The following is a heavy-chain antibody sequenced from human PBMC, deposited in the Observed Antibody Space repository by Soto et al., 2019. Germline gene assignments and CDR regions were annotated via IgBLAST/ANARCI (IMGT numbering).Heavy chain of an antibody. V-gene: IGHV2-5*02. J-gene: IGHJ4*02. CDR3: AHRGDGYRGFKY. CDR2: IYWDDDK. CDR1: GFSLSTSGVG. D-gene: IGHD5-12*01. Sequence: QITLKESGPTLVKPTQTLTLTCTFSGFSLSTSGVGVGWIRQPPGKALEWLALIYWDDDKRYSPSLKSRLTIPKNPPKNQVVLTRTNMDPVDTATFYCAHRGDGYRGFKYGGQGTLVSLSS.